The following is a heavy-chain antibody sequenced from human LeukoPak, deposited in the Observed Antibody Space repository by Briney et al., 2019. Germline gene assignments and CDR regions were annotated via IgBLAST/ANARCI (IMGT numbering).Heavy chain of an antibody. Sequence: PGGSLRLSCAASGFTFNTYWMAWVRQAPGKGPEWVANIKEDESAKHQADSVKGRFTISRDNAQNSVYLQMSSLRGEDTAVYYCARDVGGSLDYWGQGTLVTVSP. J-gene: IGHJ4*02. V-gene: IGHV3-7*01. CDR2: IKEDESAK. CDR3: ARDVGGSLDY. D-gene: IGHD1-26*01. CDR1: GFTFNTYW.